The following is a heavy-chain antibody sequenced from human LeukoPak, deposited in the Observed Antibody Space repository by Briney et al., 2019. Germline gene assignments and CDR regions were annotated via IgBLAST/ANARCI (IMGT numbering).Heavy chain of an antibody. CDR3: ARSIMPAIAAAGTQH. D-gene: IGHD6-13*01. J-gene: IGHJ1*01. CDR2: INHSGST. V-gene: IGHV4-34*01. Sequence: SETLSLTCAVYGGSFSGYYWSWIRQPPGKGLEWIGEINHSGSTNYNPSLKSRVTISVDTSKNQFSLKLSSVTAADTAVYYCARSIMPAIAAAGTQHWGQGTLVTVSS. CDR1: GGSFSGYY.